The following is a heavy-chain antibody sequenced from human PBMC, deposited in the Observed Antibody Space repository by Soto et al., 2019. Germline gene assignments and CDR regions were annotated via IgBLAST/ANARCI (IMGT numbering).Heavy chain of an antibody. CDR3: AREVAADGTFREDVFDI. V-gene: IGHV1-69*12. D-gene: IGHD6-13*01. CDR2: IIPIFTTT. Sequence: QVHLVQSGAEVKKPGSSVKVSCKAPGGTFSNHAINWVRQAPGQGLEWMGRIIPIFTTTNYAQKCQGRVTMTADESTITAYLELSSLKHDDTAVYYCAREVAADGTFREDVFDIWGQGKLVTVSS. J-gene: IGHJ3*02. CDR1: GGTFSNHA.